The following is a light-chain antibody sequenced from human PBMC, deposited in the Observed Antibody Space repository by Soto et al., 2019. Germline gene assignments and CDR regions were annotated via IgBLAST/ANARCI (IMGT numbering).Light chain of an antibody. V-gene: IGKV1-8*01. CDR3: QQYYSYPPWT. Sequence: AIRVTQSPSSLSASTCDRVTITCRASQGISSYLAWYQQKPGKAPKLLIYAASTLQSGVPSRFSGSGSGTDFTLTISCLQPEAFATYYCQQYYSYPPWTFGQGTKVDIK. CDR2: AAS. CDR1: QGISSY. J-gene: IGKJ1*01.